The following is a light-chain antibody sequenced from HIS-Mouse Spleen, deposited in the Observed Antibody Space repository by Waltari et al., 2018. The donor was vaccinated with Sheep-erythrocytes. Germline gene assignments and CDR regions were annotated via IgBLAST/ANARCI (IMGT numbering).Light chain of an antibody. CDR2: EDS. V-gene: IGLV3-10*01. CDR3: YSTDSSGNHRV. J-gene: IGLJ2*01. Sequence: YELTQPPSVSVSPGQTATITCSGDALPKKNAYWYQQESGQAPVLVIYEDSKRHSGIPERFSGSSSGTMATLTSSGAQVEDEADYYCYSTDSSGNHRVFGGGTKLTVL. CDR1: ALPKKN.